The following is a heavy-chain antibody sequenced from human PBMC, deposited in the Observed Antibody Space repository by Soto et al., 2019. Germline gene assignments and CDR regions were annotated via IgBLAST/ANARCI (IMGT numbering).Heavy chain of an antibody. CDR3: ARGDFTVTHFDY. V-gene: IGHV1-69*13. J-gene: IGHJ4*02. Sequence: SVKVSCKASGGTFSSYAISWVRQAPGQGLEWMGGIIPIFGTANYAQKFQGRVTITADESTSTAYMELSSLRSEDTAVYYCARGDFTVTHFDYWGKGTRGTVSS. CDR1: GGTFSSYA. D-gene: IGHD4-17*01. CDR2: IIPIFGTA.